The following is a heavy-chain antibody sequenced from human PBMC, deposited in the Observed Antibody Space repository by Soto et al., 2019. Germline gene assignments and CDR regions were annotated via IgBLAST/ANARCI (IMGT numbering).Heavy chain of an antibody. CDR1: GFSLTTSGVG. D-gene: IGHD3-3*01. Sequence: QITLKESGPTLVKPTQTLTLTCTFSGFSLTTSGVGVGWIRQPPEKALEWLALIYWDDDKRFSPSLKSRLTITIDTSKNQVVLTMTKMDPVDTATYYCARVRFLACDYWGQGTLVTVSS. CDR2: IYWDDDK. J-gene: IGHJ4*02. CDR3: ARVRFLACDY. V-gene: IGHV2-5*02.